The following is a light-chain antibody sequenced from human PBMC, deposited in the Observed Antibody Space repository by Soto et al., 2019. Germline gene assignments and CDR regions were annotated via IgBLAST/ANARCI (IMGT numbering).Light chain of an antibody. CDR1: QSVSSN. CDR3: QQYNNWPRT. CDR2: GAS. Sequence: EIVLTQSPATLSVSPGQRATLSCRASQSVSSNFAWYQQKPGQAPRLLIYGASSRATGIPVRFSGSGSGTEFPLTISSLQSEDFAVYYCQQYNNWPRTFGQGTKLEIK. J-gene: IGKJ1*01. V-gene: IGKV3-15*01.